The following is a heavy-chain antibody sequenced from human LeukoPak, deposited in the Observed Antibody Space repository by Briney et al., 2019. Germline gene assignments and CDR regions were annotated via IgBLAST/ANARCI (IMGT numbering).Heavy chain of an antibody. CDR1: GFTVSSSY. CDR3: AREGSGRTAYNDGLDV. CDR2: IRSCGST. D-gene: IGHD3-10*01. Sequence: GGSLRLSCAASGFTVSSSYMTWVRQAPGKGLEWVSVIRSCGSTVYADFVKGRFTICRDNSKNTLYLQLNSLRAEDTAVYYCAREGSGRTAYNDGLDVWGQGTMVTVSS. J-gene: IGHJ3*01. V-gene: IGHV3-53*01.